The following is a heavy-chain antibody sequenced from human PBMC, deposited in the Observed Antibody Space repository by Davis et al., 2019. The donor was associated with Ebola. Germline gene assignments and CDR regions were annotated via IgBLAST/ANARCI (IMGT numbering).Heavy chain of an antibody. CDR1: GFTFSDYY. J-gene: IGHJ4*02. CDR2: ISGSGGST. Sequence: GGSLRLSCAASGFTFSDYYMSWIRQAPGKGLEWVSAISGSGGSTYYADSVKGRFAISRDNSKNTLYLQMNSLRAEDTAVYYCAKKSGYYGSGSQYYFDYWGQGTLATVSS. V-gene: IGHV3-23*01. CDR3: AKKSGYYGSGSQYYFDY. D-gene: IGHD3-10*01.